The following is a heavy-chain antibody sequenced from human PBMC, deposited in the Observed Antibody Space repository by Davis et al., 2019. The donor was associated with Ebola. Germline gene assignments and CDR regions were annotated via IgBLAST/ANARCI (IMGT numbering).Heavy chain of an antibody. CDR1: GGSISSYY. CDR3: ARDHGSYNGMDV. Sequence: GSLRLSCTVSGGSISSYYWSWIRQPAGKGLEWIGRIYTSGSTNYNPSLKSRVTMSVDTSKNQFSLKLSSVTAADTAVYYCARDHGSYNGMDVWGQGTTVTVSS. J-gene: IGHJ6*02. D-gene: IGHD2-21*01. V-gene: IGHV4-4*07. CDR2: IYTSGST.